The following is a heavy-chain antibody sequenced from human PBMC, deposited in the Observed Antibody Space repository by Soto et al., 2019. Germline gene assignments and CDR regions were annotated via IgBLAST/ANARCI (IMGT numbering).Heavy chain of an antibody. CDR2: IDPSDSQT. CDR1: GYSFAGYW. V-gene: IGHV5-10-1*01. Sequence: PGESLKISCKGSGYSFAGYWITWVRQKPGKGLEWMGRIDPSDSQTYYSPSFRGHVTISVTKFITTAFLQWSSLRASDTAMYYCARQIYDSDTGPNFQYYFDSWGQGTPVTVSS. J-gene: IGHJ4*02. CDR3: ARQIYDSDTGPNFQYYFDS. D-gene: IGHD3-22*01.